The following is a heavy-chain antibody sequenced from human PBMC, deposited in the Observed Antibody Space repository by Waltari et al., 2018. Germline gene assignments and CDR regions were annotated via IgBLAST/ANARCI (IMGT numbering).Heavy chain of an antibody. V-gene: IGHV3-74*01. CDR3: TRGVAEGFDP. CDR2: INTEGMLK. Sequence: EVQLVESGGDLVQPGGSLRLSCAASGITFSSYWMHWFRKAPGTGLVWVPRINTEGMLKIYAASVGGRFTISRDNAKNTLYRQMNSLRVDDSAVYYWTRGVAEGFDPWGQGTLVTVSS. CDR1: GITFSSYW. D-gene: IGHD2-15*01. J-gene: IGHJ5*02.